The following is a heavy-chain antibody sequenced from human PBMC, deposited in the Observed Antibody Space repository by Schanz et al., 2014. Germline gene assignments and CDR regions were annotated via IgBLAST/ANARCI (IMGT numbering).Heavy chain of an antibody. CDR1: GYSFTEYF. V-gene: IGHV1-2*02. CDR2: INPNSGEK. CDR3: ARARYNGYDCIGY. Sequence: QVQLVQSGPAVKKPGASMKVSCLASGYSFTEYFLHWVRQAPGQGLEWMGCINPNSGEKNYEQKVKGRVTLPSDTSISTAYMELSGLTSDDTAAYFCARARYNGYDCIGYWGQGTLLIVSS. J-gene: IGHJ4*02. D-gene: IGHD5-12*01.